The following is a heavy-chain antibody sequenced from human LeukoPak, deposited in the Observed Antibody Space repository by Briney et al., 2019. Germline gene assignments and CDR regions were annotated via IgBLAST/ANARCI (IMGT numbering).Heavy chain of an antibody. J-gene: IGHJ4*02. D-gene: IGHD6-13*01. CDR2: ISYDGSNK. CDR1: GFTFSSYG. CDR3: VVGGRYEQQLVTYYFDY. V-gene: IGHV3-30*03. Sequence: GSLRLSCAASGFTFSSYGMHWVRQAPGKGLEWVAVISYDGSNKYYADSVKGRFTISRDNSKNTLYLQMNSLRAEDTAVYYCVVGGRYEQQLVTYYFDYWGQGTLVTVSS.